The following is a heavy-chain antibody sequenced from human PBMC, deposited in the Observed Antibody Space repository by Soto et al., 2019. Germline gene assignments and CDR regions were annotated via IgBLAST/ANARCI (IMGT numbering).Heavy chain of an antibody. J-gene: IGHJ6*02. CDR1: GFTFSSYD. D-gene: IGHD7-27*01. CDR3: ARDPSGWGMDV. Sequence: EGQLVEFGGDLVQPGGSLRLSCAASGFTFSSYDMQWVRQRPGRGLEWVSAVGTAGDTHYAGPVKGRFTVSRENDKNSMYLQMDGLRVENTAVYYCARDPSGWGMDVWGQGTTVTVSS. CDR2: VGTAGDT. V-gene: IGHV3-13*01.